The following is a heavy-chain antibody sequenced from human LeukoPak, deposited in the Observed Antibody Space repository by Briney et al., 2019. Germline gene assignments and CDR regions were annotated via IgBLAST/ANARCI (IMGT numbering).Heavy chain of an antibody. D-gene: IGHD3-22*01. V-gene: IGHV3-23*01. J-gene: IGHJ4*02. CDR1: GITLSNYG. CDR3: AKRSVVIRVILVGFHKEAYYFDS. Sequence: GGSLRLSCAVSGITLSNYGMSWVRQAPGKGLEWVAGISGSAGGTNYADSVKGRFTISRDNSKNTLYLQMNRLRAEDTAVYFCAKRSVVIRVILVGFHKEAYYFDSWGQGALVTVSS. CDR2: ISGSAGGT.